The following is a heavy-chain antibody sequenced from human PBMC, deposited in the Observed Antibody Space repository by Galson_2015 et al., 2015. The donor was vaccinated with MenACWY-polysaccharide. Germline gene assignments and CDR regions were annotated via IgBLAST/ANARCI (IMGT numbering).Heavy chain of an antibody. J-gene: IGHJ3*02. CDR2: IQYDGTNK. CDR3: AREGSRIVFHASDT. D-gene: IGHD6-13*01. Sequence: SLRLSCAASGLSFSGSGMHWVRQAPGKGLEWVAVIQYDGTNKVYADSVKGRFTISRDNSKNTLYLEMNSLRAEDTAVYYCAREGSRIVFHASDTWGQGTMVTVSS. V-gene: IGHV3-33*01. CDR1: GLSFSGSG.